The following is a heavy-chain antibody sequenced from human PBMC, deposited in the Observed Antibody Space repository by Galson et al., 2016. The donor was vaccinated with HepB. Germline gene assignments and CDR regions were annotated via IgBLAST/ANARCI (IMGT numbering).Heavy chain of an antibody. CDR1: GSTFSTYW. Sequence: SLRLSCAVPGSTFSTYWMSWVRQAPGKGLEWVANIDQDGRENYYVDSVKGRFTISRDNAENSLFLRMNSLRVEDTAVYYCATHMGRYDYWSGYKSHYYYGLDVWGQGTTVTVSS. CDR2: IDQDGREN. CDR3: ATHMGRYDYWSGYKSHYYYGLDV. D-gene: IGHD3-3*01. V-gene: IGHV3-7*01. J-gene: IGHJ6*02.